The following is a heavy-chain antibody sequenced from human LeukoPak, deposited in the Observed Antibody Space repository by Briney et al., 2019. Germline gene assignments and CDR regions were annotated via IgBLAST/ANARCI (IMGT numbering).Heavy chain of an antibody. CDR2: IYPGDSDT. J-gene: IGHJ4*02. D-gene: IGHD5-24*01. V-gene: IGHV5-51*01. CDR3: ARHVGRDGQNYGEDY. Sequence: GESLKISCKGSGYSFTSYWIVWVRQVPGKGLEWMGIIYPGDSDTRYSPSFQGQVTFSVDKSISTAYLQWGSLKASDTAIYYCARHVGRDGQNYGEDYWGQGTLVTVSS. CDR1: GYSFTSYW.